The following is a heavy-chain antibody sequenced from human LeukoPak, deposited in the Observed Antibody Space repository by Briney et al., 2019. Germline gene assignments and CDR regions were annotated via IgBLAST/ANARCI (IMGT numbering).Heavy chain of an antibody. V-gene: IGHV3-30*04. J-gene: IGHJ6*02. CDR1: GFTFSSYA. CDR3: ARAIRSGSYYEESYYYGMDV. D-gene: IGHD3-10*01. CDR2: ISYDGSNK. Sequence: GRSLRLSCAASGFTFSSYAMPWVRQAPGKGLEWVAVISYDGSNKYYADSVKGRFTISRDNSKNTLYLQMNCLRAEDTAVYYCARAIRSGSYYEESYYYGMDVWGQGTTVTVSS.